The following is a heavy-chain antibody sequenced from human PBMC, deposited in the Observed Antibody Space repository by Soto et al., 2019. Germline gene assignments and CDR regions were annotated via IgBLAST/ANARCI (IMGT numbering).Heavy chain of an antibody. Sequence: QVYLVQSGAEVKKPGSSVTVSCKALRGTFTNYAFSWVRQAPGQGLEWMGGIMPFFGSGNYAQKFQGRINITADETTSSVYLMLTSLRSEDTAVYYCARDRAVYYSNFVYWGQGTLVTVSS. CDR3: ARDRAVYYSNFVY. V-gene: IGHV1-69*01. D-gene: IGHD3-10*01. J-gene: IGHJ4*02. CDR2: IMPFFGSG. CDR1: RGTFTNYA.